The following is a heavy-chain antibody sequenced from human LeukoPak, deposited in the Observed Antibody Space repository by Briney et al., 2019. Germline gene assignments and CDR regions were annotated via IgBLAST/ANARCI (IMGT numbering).Heavy chain of an antibody. CDR1: GYTFTSYG. CDR2: ISAYNGNT. J-gene: IGHJ4*02. V-gene: IGHV1-18*01. Sequence: ASVKVSCKASGYTFTSYGISWVRQAPGQGLEWMGWISAYNGNTNYAQKLQGRVTMTTDTSTSTAYMELRSLRSDDTAVYYCARERGLKKGYYDILTGYDYWGQGTLVTVSS. CDR3: ARERGLKKGYYDILTGYDY. D-gene: IGHD3-9*01.